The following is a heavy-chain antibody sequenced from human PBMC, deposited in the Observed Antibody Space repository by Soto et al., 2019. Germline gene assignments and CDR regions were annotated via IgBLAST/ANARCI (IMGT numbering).Heavy chain of an antibody. Sequence: QVHLVQSGAEVKKPGASVKVSCKASGYTFTSYGITWVRQAPGQGLEWMGWISAHNGNTDYAQKLQGRVIGTRDTSTSTAYMKLRSLISDDTAVYYCARGRYGDYWGQGALVTVSS. D-gene: IGHD1-1*01. CDR3: ARGRYGDY. J-gene: IGHJ4*02. CDR1: GYTFTSYG. CDR2: ISAHNGNT. V-gene: IGHV1-18*01.